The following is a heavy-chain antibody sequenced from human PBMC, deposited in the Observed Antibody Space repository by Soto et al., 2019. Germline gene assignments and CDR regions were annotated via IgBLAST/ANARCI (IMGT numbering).Heavy chain of an antibody. Sequence: EVQLVESGGGLVQPGGSLRLSCAASGFTFSTYWMHWVRQVPGKGLVWVSRINSDGSTTSYADSVKGRFTISRDNTKNTLFLQMNSLRSDDKAVYYCAGGVATLLAWGQGTLVTVSS. J-gene: IGHJ5*02. V-gene: IGHV3-74*01. CDR2: INSDGSTT. CDR1: GFTFSTYW. CDR3: AGGVATLLA. D-gene: IGHD5-12*01.